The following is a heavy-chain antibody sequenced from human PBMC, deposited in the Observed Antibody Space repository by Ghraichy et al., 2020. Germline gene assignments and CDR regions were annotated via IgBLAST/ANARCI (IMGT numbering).Heavy chain of an antibody. CDR2: ISSSPYI. J-gene: IGHJ4*02. CDR1: GFTFSTYN. Sequence: GESLNISCAASGFTFSTYNMIWVRQAPGKGLEWVSSISSSPYINYADSVKGRFTISRDNAKNSLYLEVNSLRAEDTAVYYCARVRATYYFDYWGQGTLVTVSS. V-gene: IGHV3-21*01. CDR3: ARVRATYYFDY.